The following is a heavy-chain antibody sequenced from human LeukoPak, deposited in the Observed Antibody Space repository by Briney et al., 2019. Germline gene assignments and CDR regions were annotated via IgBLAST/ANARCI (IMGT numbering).Heavy chain of an antibody. Sequence: ASVKVSCKASGYTFTSYGISWVRQAPGQGLEWMGWISAYNGNTNYAQKLQGRVTMTTDTSTSTAYMELRSLRSDDTAVYYCARDLMSPDVDIVATIIWDYWGQGTLVTVCS. D-gene: IGHD5-12*01. CDR2: ISAYNGNT. J-gene: IGHJ4*02. CDR3: ARDLMSPDVDIVATIIWDY. V-gene: IGHV1-18*01. CDR1: GYTFTSYG.